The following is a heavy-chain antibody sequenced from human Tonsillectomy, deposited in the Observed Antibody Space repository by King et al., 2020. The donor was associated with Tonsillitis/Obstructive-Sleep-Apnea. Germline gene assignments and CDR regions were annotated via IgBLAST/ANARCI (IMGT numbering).Heavy chain of an antibody. Sequence: VQLVESGGGLVQPGGSLRLSCSASGFTFSSYAMHWVRQAPGKGLEYVSAISSNGGSTYYADSVKVRFTISRDNSKNTLYLQMSSLRAEDTAVYYCVKEQQLVRGVVFDYWGQGTLVTVSS. CDR1: GFTFSSYA. V-gene: IGHV3-64D*09. CDR3: VKEQQLVRGVVFDY. J-gene: IGHJ4*02. D-gene: IGHD6-13*01. CDR2: ISSNGGST.